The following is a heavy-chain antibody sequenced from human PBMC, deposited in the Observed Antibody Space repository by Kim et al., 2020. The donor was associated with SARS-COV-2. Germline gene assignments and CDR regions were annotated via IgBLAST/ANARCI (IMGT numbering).Heavy chain of an antibody. CDR1: GFPFSLYT. CDR3: ARDVMTCADCYRGVGFAS. Sequence: GGSLRLSCAASGFPFSLYTLNWVRQAPGKGLEWVSSITSSRSYIYYADSVKGRFTISRDTARNSLYLQMNNLRAEDTAVYYCARDVMTCADCYRGVGFASRGQGTLVTVSS. CDR2: ITSSRSYI. J-gene: IGHJ4*02. D-gene: IGHD2-21*01. V-gene: IGHV3-21*01.